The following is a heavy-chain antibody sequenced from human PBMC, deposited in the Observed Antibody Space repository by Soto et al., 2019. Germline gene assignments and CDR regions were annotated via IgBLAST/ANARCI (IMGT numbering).Heavy chain of an antibody. Sequence: GESLKISCKGSGYSFTSYWISWVRQMPGKGLEWMGIIYPGDSDTRYSPSFQGQVTISADKSISTAYLQWSSLKASDTAMYYCASYYYDSSGYLDYWGQGILVTVSS. V-gene: IGHV5-51*01. J-gene: IGHJ4*02. CDR3: ASYYYDSSGYLDY. D-gene: IGHD3-22*01. CDR2: IYPGDSDT. CDR1: GYSFTSYW.